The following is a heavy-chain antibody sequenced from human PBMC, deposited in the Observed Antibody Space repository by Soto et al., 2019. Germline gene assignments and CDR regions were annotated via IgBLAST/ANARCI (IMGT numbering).Heavy chain of an antibody. CDR3: ARHNYGSGSTYFDY. Sequence: SETLSLTCTVSGGSISSYYWCWIRQPPGKGLEWIGYIYYSGSTNYTPSLKSRVTISVDTSKNQFSLKLSSVTAADTAVYYCARHNYGSGSTYFDYWGQGTLVTVSS. CDR1: GGSISSYY. J-gene: IGHJ4*02. CDR2: IYYSGST. D-gene: IGHD3-10*01. V-gene: IGHV4-59*01.